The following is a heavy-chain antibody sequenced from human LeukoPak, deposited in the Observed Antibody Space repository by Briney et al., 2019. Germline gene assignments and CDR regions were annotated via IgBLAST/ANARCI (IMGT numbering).Heavy chain of an antibody. CDR3: ARALPPSYYGMDV. CDR1: GGSFSGYY. V-gene: IGHV4-31*11. D-gene: IGHD1-14*01. Sequence: SETLSLTCAVYGGSFSGYYWSWIRQHPGEGLEWIGYIYYSGSTYYNPSLKSRVTISVDTSKNQFSLKLSSVTAADTAVYYCARALPPSYYGMDVWGQGTTVTVSS. CDR2: IYYSGST. J-gene: IGHJ6*02.